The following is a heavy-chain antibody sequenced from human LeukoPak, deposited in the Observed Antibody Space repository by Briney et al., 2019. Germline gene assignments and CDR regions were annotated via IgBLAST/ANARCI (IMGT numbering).Heavy chain of an antibody. D-gene: IGHD3-16*02. J-gene: IGHJ4*02. V-gene: IGHV4-59*08. CDR1: GGSISNYY. Sequence: SETLSLTCTVSGGSISNYYWSWIRQPPGKGLEWIGYIYYSGNTNYNPSLKSRVTISVDTSKNQFSLKLSSVTAADTAVYYCARHVASGDYVWGTYRSHFDCWGQGTLVTVSS. CDR3: ARHVASGDYVWGTYRSHFDC. CDR2: IYYSGNT.